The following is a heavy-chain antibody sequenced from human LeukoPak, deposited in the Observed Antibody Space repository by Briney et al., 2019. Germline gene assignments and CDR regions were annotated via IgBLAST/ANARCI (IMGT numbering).Heavy chain of an antibody. J-gene: IGHJ4*02. D-gene: IGHD6-13*01. CDR2: IYTSGST. CDR1: GGSISSGSYY. CDR3: ARWSSSWYYFDY. V-gene: IGHV4-61*02. Sequence: SETLSLTCTVSGGSISSGSYYWSWIRQPAGKGLEWIGRIYTSGSTNYNPSLKSRVTISVDTSKNQFSLKLSSVTAADTAVYYCARWSSSWYYFDYWGQGPWSPSPQ.